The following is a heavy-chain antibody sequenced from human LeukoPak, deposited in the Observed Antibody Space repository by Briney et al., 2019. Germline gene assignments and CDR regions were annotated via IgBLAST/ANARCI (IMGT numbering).Heavy chain of an antibody. D-gene: IGHD2-2*02. J-gene: IGHJ4*02. CDR2: ILYDGTNK. V-gene: IGHV3-30*18. CDR3: AKDRGYCSSASCYKPADY. Sequence: SCKASGYTFTGYYMHWVRQAPGKGLEWVAVILYDGTNKNYADSVKGRFTISRDNSKNTLYLQMNSLRAEDTAVYYCAKDRGYCSSASCYKPADYWGQGTLLTVSS. CDR1: GYTFTGYY.